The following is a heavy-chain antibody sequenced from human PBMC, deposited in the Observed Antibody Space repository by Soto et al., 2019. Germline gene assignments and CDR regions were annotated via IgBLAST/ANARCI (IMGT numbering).Heavy chain of an antibody. D-gene: IGHD6-13*01. J-gene: IGHJ5*02. Sequence: SETLSLTCFVSGTSISSTNWWTWVRQTPGKGLEWIGEVYHTGSTKYNPSLKNRVTISVDKSNNQFSLNLKSVTAADTAVYYCARRERAAGTDWWFDPWGQGTLVTVSS. CDR1: GTSISSTNW. CDR3: ARRERAAGTDWWFDP. CDR2: VYHTGST. V-gene: IGHV4-4*02.